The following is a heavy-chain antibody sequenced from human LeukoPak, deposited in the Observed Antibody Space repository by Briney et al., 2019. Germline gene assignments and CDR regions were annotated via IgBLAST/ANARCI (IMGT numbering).Heavy chain of an antibody. V-gene: IGHV3-48*03. CDR1: GFTFSSYE. D-gene: IGHD3-22*01. CDR2: IGSSGSTI. CDR3: ARGSGYFFNY. Sequence: GGSLRLSCAASGFTFSSYEMNWVRQAPGKGLEWVSYIGSSGSTIYYADSVKGRFTISRENAKNSLYLQMNSLSAEDTAVYYCARGSGYFFNYWGQGTLVTVSS. J-gene: IGHJ4*02.